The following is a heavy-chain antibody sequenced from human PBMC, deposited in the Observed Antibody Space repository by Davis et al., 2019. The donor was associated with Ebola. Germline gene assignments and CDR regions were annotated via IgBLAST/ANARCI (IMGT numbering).Heavy chain of an antibody. V-gene: IGHV4-39*07. D-gene: IGHD5-18*01. CDR3: ARGRYSYGYFDY. CDR2: IYHSGST. Sequence: SETLSLTCTVSGGSISSSSYYWGWIRQPPGKGLEWIGSIYHSGSTYYNPSLESRVTISLDTSKNQFSLKLSSVTAADTAVYYCARGRYSYGYFDYWGQGTLVTVSP. CDR1: GGSISSSSYY. J-gene: IGHJ4*02.